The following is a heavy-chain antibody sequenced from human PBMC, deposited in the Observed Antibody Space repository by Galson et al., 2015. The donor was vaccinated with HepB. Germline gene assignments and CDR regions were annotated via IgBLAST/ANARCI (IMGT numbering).Heavy chain of an antibody. CDR1: GFTFSSYS. D-gene: IGHD3-3*01. J-gene: IGHJ6*02. V-gene: IGHV3-21*01. CDR2: ISSSSSYI. Sequence: SLRLSCAASGFTFSSYSMNWVRQAPGKGLEWVSSISSSSSYIYYADSVKGRFTISRDNAKNSLYLQMNSLRAEDTAVYYCARDGYDFWSEGQGGMDVWGQGTTVTVSS. CDR3: ARDGYDFWSEGQGGMDV.